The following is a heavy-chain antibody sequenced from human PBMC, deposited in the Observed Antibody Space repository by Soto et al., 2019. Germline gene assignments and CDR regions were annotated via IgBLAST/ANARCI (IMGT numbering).Heavy chain of an antibody. CDR1: GFTFSDYY. D-gene: IGHD6-13*01. CDR3: ASLPQQLVDF. J-gene: IGHJ4*02. V-gene: IGHV3-11*06. CDR2: ISGSGSYT. Sequence: SLRLSCAASGFTFSDYYMSWIRQAPGKGLEWVSYISGSGSYTNYADSVKGRFTISRDNAKNSLYLQMNSLRAEDTAVYYCASLPQQLVDFWGQGTLVTVSS.